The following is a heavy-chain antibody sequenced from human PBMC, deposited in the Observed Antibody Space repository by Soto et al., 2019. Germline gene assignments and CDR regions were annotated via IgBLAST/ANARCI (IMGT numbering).Heavy chain of an antibody. D-gene: IGHD6-19*01. Sequence: SVKVSCKASGGTFSSYAISWVRQAPGQGLEWMGGIIPIFGTANYAQKFQGRVTITADESTSTAYMELSSLRSEDTAVYYCARLKAVAGPDNYGMDVWGQGTTVTVSS. J-gene: IGHJ6*02. V-gene: IGHV1-69*13. CDR2: IIPIFGTA. CDR3: ARLKAVAGPDNYGMDV. CDR1: GGTFSSYA.